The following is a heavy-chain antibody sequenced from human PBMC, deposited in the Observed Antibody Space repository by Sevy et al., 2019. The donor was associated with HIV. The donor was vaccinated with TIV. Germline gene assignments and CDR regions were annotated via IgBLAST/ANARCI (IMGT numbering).Heavy chain of an antibody. D-gene: IGHD3-22*01. CDR1: GGTFSIYA. CDR2: IIPMFGTT. J-gene: IGHJ5*02. V-gene: IGHV1-69*13. Sequence: ASVKVSCRASGGTFSIYAITWVRQSPGQGLEWMGGIIPMFGTTNNAQKFQGRVTITADESTNTAYMELSSLRSEDTAVYYCAREDSSGLNWFDPWGQGTLVTVSS. CDR3: AREDSSGLNWFDP.